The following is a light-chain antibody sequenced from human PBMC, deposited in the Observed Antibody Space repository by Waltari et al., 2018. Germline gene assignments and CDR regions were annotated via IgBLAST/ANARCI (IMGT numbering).Light chain of an antibody. CDR3: QTGGHGTWV. J-gene: IGLJ3*02. CDR1: SGHSSNV. Sequence: QLVLTQSPSASASLGASVKLTCTLSSGHSSNVIAWLQQQPAKGPRYLMKVNSDGSHSKGDEIPERFSGSSSGAERYRTIASVQPEDEADYYCQTGGHGTWVFGGGTKLTVL. CDR2: VNSDGSH. V-gene: IGLV4-69*01.